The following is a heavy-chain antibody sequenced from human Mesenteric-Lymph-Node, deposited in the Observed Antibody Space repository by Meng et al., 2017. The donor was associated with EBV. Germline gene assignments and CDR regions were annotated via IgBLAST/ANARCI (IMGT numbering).Heavy chain of an antibody. Sequence: QIQLVQSGSELMKPGVSVKVSCKASGYSLINYGMNWVRQAPGQGLEWMGWINSDTGNPIYAQGFIGRFVFSLDTSVSTAYLQISSLKAEDTAVYFCAREESGFDAYWGQGTLVTVSS. CDR3: AREESGFDAY. J-gene: IGHJ4*02. CDR1: GYSLINYG. V-gene: IGHV7-4-1*02. CDR2: INSDTGNP. D-gene: IGHD5-12*01.